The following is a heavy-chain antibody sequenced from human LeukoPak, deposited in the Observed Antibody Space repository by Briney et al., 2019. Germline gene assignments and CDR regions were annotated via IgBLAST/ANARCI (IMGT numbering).Heavy chain of an antibody. D-gene: IGHD3-10*01. J-gene: IGHJ6*02. CDR1: GFTFTDYW. V-gene: IGHV3-74*01. Sequence: GGSLRLSCAASGFTFTDYWMHWVRHAPGKGLVWVSRSNSDESSKSYADSVKGRFTISRDNAKKTVYLQMNSLRVEDTAIYYCTRHYGTGFYGMDVWGQGTTVTVSS. CDR2: SNSDESSK. CDR3: TRHYGTGFYGMDV.